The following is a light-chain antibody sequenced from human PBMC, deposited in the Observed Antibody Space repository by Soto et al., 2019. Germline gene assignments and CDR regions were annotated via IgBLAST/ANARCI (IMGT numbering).Light chain of an antibody. CDR3: CSYAGGWV. V-gene: IGLV2-11*01. Sequence: QSVLTQPRSVSGSPGQSVSISCAGTSTDYGCYKYVSWYQQHPGKATKLMIFDVSERPSGVPDRFSGSKSGSTASLSIAGLHPEDEADYFCCSYAGGWVFGGGTKVTVL. CDR1: STDYGCYKY. CDR2: DVS. J-gene: IGLJ3*02.